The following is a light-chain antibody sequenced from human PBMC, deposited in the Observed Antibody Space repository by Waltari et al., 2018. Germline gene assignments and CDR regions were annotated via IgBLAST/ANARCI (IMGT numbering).Light chain of an antibody. Sequence: EIVLTQSPGTLSLSPGERATLSCRASQSVGRSLAWYQQKPGQAPRLLIYDASTRATGIPDRFSGSGSGTDFSLSISRLAHDDLAVYYCQHYVRLPVTFGQGTKVEFK. J-gene: IGKJ1*01. CDR2: DAS. CDR3: QHYVRLPVT. V-gene: IGKV3-20*01. CDR1: QSVGRS.